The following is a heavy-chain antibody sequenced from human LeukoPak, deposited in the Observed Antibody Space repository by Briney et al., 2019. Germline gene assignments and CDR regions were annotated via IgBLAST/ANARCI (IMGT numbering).Heavy chain of an antibody. Sequence: ASVKVSCKASGGTFSSYAISWVRQAPGQGLEWMGRIIPIFGTANYAQKFQGRVTITTDESTGTAYMELSSLRSEDTAVYYCARAHLNKYCGGDCFDWFDPWGQGTLVTVSS. CDR2: IIPIFGTA. V-gene: IGHV1-69*05. D-gene: IGHD2-21*02. CDR3: ARAHLNKYCGGDCFDWFDP. CDR1: GGTFSSYA. J-gene: IGHJ5*02.